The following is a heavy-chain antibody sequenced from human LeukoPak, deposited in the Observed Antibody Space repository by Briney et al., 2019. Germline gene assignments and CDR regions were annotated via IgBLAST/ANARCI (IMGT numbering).Heavy chain of an antibody. J-gene: IGHJ5*02. CDR1: GYTFSAYY. Sequence: ASVKVSCKASGYTFSAYYIHWLRQAPGQGLEWLGRINPESGDTNSVQELQGRVTMTRDTSVTTAYMELSGLRSDDTAVYYCARGGGNHIAAHHDWFDPWGQGTLVIVSS. V-gene: IGHV1-2*06. CDR3: ARGGGNHIAAHHDWFDP. D-gene: IGHD6-25*01. CDR2: INPESGDT.